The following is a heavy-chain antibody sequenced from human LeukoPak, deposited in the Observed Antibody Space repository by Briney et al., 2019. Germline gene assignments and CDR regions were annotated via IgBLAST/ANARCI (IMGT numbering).Heavy chain of an antibody. J-gene: IGHJ4*02. CDR1: GGSISSGSYY. CDR3: ARGLEDYIWGTYRRVHFDY. Sequence: SQTLSLTCTVPGGSISSGSYYWSWIRQPAGKGLEWIGRIYTSGSTNYNPSLKSRVTISVDTSKNQFSLKLNSVTAADTAVYYCARGLEDYIWGTYRRVHFDYWGQGTLVTVSS. V-gene: IGHV4-61*02. D-gene: IGHD3-16*02. CDR2: IYTSGST.